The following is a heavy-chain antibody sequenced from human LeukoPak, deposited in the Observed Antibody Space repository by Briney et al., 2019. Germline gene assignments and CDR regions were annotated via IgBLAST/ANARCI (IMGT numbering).Heavy chain of an antibody. V-gene: IGHV3-23*01. D-gene: IGHD5-18*01. CDR1: GFTFSSYA. CDR3: ATRAGYTAMVPIDY. CDR2: ISGSGGTT. J-gene: IGHJ4*02. Sequence: PGGSLRLSCAASGFTFSSYAMSWVRQAPGKGLEGVSAISGSGGTTYYADSVKGRFTISRDNSKNTLYLQMNSLRAEATAVYYCATRAGYTAMVPIDYWGQGPLVTVSS.